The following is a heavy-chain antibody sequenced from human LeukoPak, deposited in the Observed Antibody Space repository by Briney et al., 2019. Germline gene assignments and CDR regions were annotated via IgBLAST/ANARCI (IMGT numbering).Heavy chain of an antibody. D-gene: IGHD3-22*01. CDR1: GFTFSNYW. Sequence: GGSLRLSCAASGFTFSNYWMHWVRQAPGKGLVWVSRINNDGSSTDYADFVKGRFTISRDNAKNSLYLQMNSLRAEDTAVYYCARGSRETYYYDSSGYYLDYWGQGTLVTVSS. V-gene: IGHV3-74*01. J-gene: IGHJ4*02. CDR2: INNDGSST. CDR3: ARGSRETYYYDSSGYYLDY.